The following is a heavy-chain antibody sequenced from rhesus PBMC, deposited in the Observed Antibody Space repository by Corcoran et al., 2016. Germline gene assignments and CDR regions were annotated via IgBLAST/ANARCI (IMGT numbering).Heavy chain of an antibody. CDR3: ARLGGAAAVFDY. CDR2: IFGSSGGT. Sequence: QVQLPESGPGLGKPSATLSLTCPFSGGSLRGGSRLRWLRHPPGTGLEWIGYIFGSSGGTYYNPSLKSRVTISRDTSKNQFSLKLSSVTAADTAVYYCARLGGAAAVFDYWGPGVLVTVSS. D-gene: IGHD6-25*01. J-gene: IGHJ4*01. CDR1: GGSLRGGSR. V-gene: IGHV4S7*01.